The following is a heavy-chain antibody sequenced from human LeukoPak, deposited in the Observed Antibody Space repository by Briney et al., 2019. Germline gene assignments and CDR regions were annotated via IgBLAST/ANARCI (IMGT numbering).Heavy chain of an antibody. CDR2: IYYSGST. Sequence: PSETLSLTCTVSGGSISSSSYYWGWIRQPPGKGLEWIGSIYYSGSTYYNPSLMCRVTISVDTSKNQFSLKLSSVTAADTAVYYCARDVRPAASDYYYYYYMDVWGKGTTITVSS. D-gene: IGHD2-2*01. J-gene: IGHJ6*03. V-gene: IGHV4-39*07. CDR1: GGSISSSSYY. CDR3: ARDVRPAASDYYYYYYMDV.